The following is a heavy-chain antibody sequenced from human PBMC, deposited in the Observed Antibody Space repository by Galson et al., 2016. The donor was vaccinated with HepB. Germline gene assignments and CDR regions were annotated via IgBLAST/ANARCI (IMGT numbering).Heavy chain of an antibody. J-gene: IGHJ4*02. CDR2: IWGDGSNR. CDR3: ARDGVPNYDFWTGFYYFDH. D-gene: IGHD3-3*01. V-gene: IGHV3-33*08. Sequence: LRLSCAASGFTFRSYPMHWVRQAPGKGLEWVAVIWGDGSNRYYGASVRGRFTISRDNARKTLYLQMDRLRPEDTAVYFCARDGVPNYDFWTGFYYFDHWGQGNLVTVSS. CDR1: GFTFRSYP.